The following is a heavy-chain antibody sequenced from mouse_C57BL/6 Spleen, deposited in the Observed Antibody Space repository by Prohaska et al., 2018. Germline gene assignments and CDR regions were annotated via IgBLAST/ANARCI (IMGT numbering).Heavy chain of an antibody. Sequence: HTYWDDAKRYNPSLKSRLTISKDTSRNQVFLKITSVDTADTATYYCARRAGTFFDYWGQGTTLTVSS. CDR2: TYWDDAK. D-gene: IGHD4-1*01. CDR3: ARRAGTFFDY. V-gene: IGHV8-12*01. J-gene: IGHJ2*01.